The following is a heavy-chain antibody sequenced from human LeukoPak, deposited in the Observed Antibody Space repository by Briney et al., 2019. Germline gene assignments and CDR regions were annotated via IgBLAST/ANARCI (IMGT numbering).Heavy chain of an antibody. CDR3: AKGAKRVVGATTHWFDP. CDR2: IRYGGSNK. Sequence: PGGSLRLSCAASGFTFISYSIHWVRQAPGKGLEWVAFIRYGGSNKYYADSVKGRFTISRDNSKNTLYLQMNSLRDEDTAVYYCAKGAKRVVGATTHWFDPWGQGTLVTVSS. CDR1: GFTFISYS. D-gene: IGHD1-26*01. V-gene: IGHV3-30*02. J-gene: IGHJ5*02.